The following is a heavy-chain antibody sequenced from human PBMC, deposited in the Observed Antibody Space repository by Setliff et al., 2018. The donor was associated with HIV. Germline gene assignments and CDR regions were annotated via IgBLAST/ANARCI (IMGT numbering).Heavy chain of an antibody. CDR1: GYTFTSSD. Sequence: ASVKVSCKASGYTFTSSDINWVRQATGQGLEWMGWMNPNSGNTGYAQKFQGRVTMTRDTSIRTAHMELSSLRTEDTAVYYCAADPQTGTTSYDAFDIWGQGTVVTVSS. D-gene: IGHD1-7*01. CDR2: MNPNSGNT. V-gene: IGHV1-8*02. CDR3: AADPQTGTTSYDAFDI. J-gene: IGHJ3*02.